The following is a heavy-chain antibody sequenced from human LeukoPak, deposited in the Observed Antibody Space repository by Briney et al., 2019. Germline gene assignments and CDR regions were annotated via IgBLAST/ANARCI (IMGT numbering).Heavy chain of an antibody. D-gene: IGHD5-12*01. CDR1: GYTFTSYY. CDR2: INPSGGST. V-gene: IGHV1-46*01. J-gene: IGHJ6*03. CDR3: ARGYREGWLRHFEYYYYYMDV. Sequence: ASVKVSCKASGYTFTSYYMHWVRQAPGQGLEWMGIINPSGGSTSYAQKFQGRVTMTRDTSTSTVYMELSSLRSEDTAVYYCARGYREGWLRHFEYYYYYMDVWGKGTTVTISS.